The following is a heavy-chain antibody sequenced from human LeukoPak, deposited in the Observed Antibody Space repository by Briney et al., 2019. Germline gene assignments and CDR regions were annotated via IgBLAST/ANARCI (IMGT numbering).Heavy chain of an antibody. V-gene: IGHV3-23*01. Sequence: GGSLRLSCAASGFTFSSYAMSWVRQAPGKGLEWVSAISGSGGSTYYADSVKGRFTISRDNAKNSLYLQMNSLRAEDTAVYYCARDWYDNSDAFDIWGQGTMVTVSS. CDR2: ISGSGGST. D-gene: IGHD3-9*01. J-gene: IGHJ3*02. CDR3: ARDWYDNSDAFDI. CDR1: GFTFSSYA.